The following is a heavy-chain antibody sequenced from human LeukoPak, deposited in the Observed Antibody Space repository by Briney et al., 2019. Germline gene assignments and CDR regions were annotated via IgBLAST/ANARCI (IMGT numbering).Heavy chain of an antibody. J-gene: IGHJ4*02. CDR2: LSSSGTT. Sequence: RPSETLSLTCTVSGVSISTYYWSWIRQPAGKGLEWIGRLSSSGTTNYNTSLKSRVTMSVNTSTNQLSLNLTSVTAADTAVYYCAREVSGSDYYRAYDYWGQGTLVTVSS. V-gene: IGHV4-4*07. CDR3: AREVSGSDYYRAYDY. D-gene: IGHD3-3*01. CDR1: GVSISTYY.